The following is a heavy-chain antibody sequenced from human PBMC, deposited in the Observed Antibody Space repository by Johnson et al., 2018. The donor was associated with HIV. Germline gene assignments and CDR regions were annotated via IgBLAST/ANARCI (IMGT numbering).Heavy chain of an antibody. CDR2: IRYDGSNK. CDR3: ARLPSGYSRDDLDI. Sequence: QVQLVESGGGVVKPGGSLRLSCAASGFTFSSYGMHWVRQAPGKGLEWVAFIRYDGSNKYYADSVKGRFTISRDNSKNTLYLQINSLRPEDTAVYYCARLPSGYSRDDLDIWGQGTMVTVSS. V-gene: IGHV3-30*02. J-gene: IGHJ3*02. CDR1: GFTFSSYG. D-gene: IGHD5-18*01.